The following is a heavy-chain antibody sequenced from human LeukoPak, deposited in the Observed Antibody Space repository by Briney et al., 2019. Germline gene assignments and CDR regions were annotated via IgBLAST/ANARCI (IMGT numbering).Heavy chain of an antibody. CDR2: IKQDGSER. CDR1: GFTFSSYW. D-gene: IGHD3-10*01. CDR3: ARFGEFGYYYYMDV. V-gene: IGHV3-7*01. J-gene: IGHJ6*03. Sequence: GGSLRLSCAASGFTFSSYWMSWVRQAPGKGLEWVANIKQDGSERYYVDSVKGRFTISRDNAKNSLYLQMNSLRAEDTAVYYCARFGEFGYYYYMDVWGKGTTVTVSS.